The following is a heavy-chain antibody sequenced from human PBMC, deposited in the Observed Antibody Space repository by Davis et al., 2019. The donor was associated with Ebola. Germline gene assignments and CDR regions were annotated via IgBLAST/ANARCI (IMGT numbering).Heavy chain of an antibody. D-gene: IGHD5-12*01. V-gene: IGHV3-74*01. CDR2: INSDGSST. J-gene: IGHJ6*02. CDR3: ARVGYSGYDWGVWYYYGMDV. CDR1: GFTFSSYW. Sequence: GESLKISCAASGFTFSSYWMHWVRQAPGKGLVWVSRINSDGSSTSYADSVKGRFTISRDNAKNTLYLQMNSLRAEDTAVYYCARVGYSGYDWGVWYYYGMDVWGQGTTVTVSS.